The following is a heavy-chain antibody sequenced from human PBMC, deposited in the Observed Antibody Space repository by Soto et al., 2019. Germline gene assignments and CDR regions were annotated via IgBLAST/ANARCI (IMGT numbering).Heavy chain of an antibody. Sequence: QVQLQESGPGLVKPSQTLSLTCTVSGGSISSGDYYWSWIRQPPGKGLEWIGYIYYSGSTYYNPSLKSRVTISVDTSKNQFSLKLSSVTAADTAVYYCARVARSTIFGVVSPPGYWGQGTLVTVSS. CDR1: GGSISSGDYY. J-gene: IGHJ4*02. V-gene: IGHV4-30-4*01. D-gene: IGHD3-3*01. CDR2: IYYSGST. CDR3: ARVARSTIFGVVSPPGY.